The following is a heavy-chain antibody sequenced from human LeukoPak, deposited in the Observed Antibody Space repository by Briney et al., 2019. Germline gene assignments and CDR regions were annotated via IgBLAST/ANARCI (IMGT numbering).Heavy chain of an antibody. CDR1: GGSISRGGYS. CDR3: ARAQGLRYAFDI. D-gene: IGHD4-17*01. CDR2: IYHSGST. J-gene: IGHJ3*02. Sequence: MPSETLSLTCAVSGGSISRGGYSWSWIRQPPGKGLEWIGYIYHSGSTYYNPSLKSRVTISVDRSKNQFSLKLSSVTAADTAVYYCARAQGLRYAFDIWGQGTMVTVSS. V-gene: IGHV4-30-2*01.